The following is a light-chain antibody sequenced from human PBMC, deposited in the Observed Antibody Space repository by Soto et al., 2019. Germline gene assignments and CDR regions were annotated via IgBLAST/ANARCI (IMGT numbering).Light chain of an antibody. J-gene: IGKJ1*01. CDR3: QQYYSYPRT. CDR1: LGISSY. Sequence: AIRMTQSPSSFSASTGDRVTITCRASLGISSYLAWYQQKPGKAPKLRIYAAATLQSGDPSRFSVSGSGSDFTLTISCLQSEDFATYYCQQYYSYPRTVGKGPKVEIK. V-gene: IGKV1-8*01. CDR2: AAA.